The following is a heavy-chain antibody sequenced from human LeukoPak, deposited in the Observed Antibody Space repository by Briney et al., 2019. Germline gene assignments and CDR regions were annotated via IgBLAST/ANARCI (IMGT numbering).Heavy chain of an antibody. Sequence: ASVKVSCKASGGTFSSYAISWVRQAPGQGLEWMGRIIPILGIANYAQKFQGRVTITADKSTSTAYMELSSLRSEDTAVYYCARSGSGWPPDYFDSWGQGTLVTVSS. V-gene: IGHV1-69*04. D-gene: IGHD6-19*01. J-gene: IGHJ4*02. CDR1: GGTFSSYA. CDR2: IIPILGIA. CDR3: ARSGSGWPPDYFDS.